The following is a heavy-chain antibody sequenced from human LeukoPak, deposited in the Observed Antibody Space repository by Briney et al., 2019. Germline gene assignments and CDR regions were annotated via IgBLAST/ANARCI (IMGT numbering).Heavy chain of an antibody. V-gene: IGHV4-4*07. CDR1: GVSISNYF. CDR3: ARGQGHCSGGTCYSKWVDC. J-gene: IGHJ4*02. D-gene: IGHD2-15*01. Sequence: SETLSLTCTVSGVSISNYFWSRIRQPAGKGLEWIGRIYTSGTTNYNPSLKSRVTMSVDTSKNQFSLRLRSVTAADTAVYYCARGQGHCSGGTCYSKWVDCWGQGTLVTVSS. CDR2: IYTSGTT.